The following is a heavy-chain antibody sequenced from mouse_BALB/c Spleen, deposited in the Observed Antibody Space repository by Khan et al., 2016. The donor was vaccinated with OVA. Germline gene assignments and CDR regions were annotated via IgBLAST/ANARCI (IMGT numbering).Heavy chain of an antibody. CDR1: GYTFSSYW. CDR2: IFPGSVST. J-gene: IGHJ3*01. V-gene: IGHV1-9*01. CDR3: ARGGYGGFAY. D-gene: IGHD2-2*01. Sequence: QVQLQQSGGDLMKPGASVKISCTATGYTFSSYWIEWVKQRPGHGLEWIGQIFPGSVSTTYNEKFKGKATFTADTSSNTAYMQLSSLTSEDSAVYYCARGGYGGFAYWGQGTLVTVSA.